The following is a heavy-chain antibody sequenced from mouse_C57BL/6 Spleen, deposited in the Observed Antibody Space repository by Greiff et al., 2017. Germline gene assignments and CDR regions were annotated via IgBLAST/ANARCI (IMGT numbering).Heavy chain of an antibody. CDR1: GYAFSSYW. V-gene: IGHV1-80*01. D-gene: IGHD2-1*01. J-gene: IGHJ4*01. CDR3: ARSLIYYGNYDYAMDY. CDR2: IYPGDGDT. Sequence: QVQLKESGAELVKPGASVKISCKASGYAFSSYWMNWVKQRPGKGLEWIGQIYPGDGDTNYNGKFKGKATLTADKSSSTAYMQLSSLTSEDSAVYFCARSLIYYGNYDYAMDYWGKGTSVTVSS.